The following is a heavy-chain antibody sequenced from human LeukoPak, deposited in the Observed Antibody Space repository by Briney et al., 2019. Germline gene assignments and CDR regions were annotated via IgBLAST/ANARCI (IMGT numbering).Heavy chain of an antibody. V-gene: IGHV3-7*01. Sequence: GGSLRLSCAASGFTFSSYWMSWVRQAPGKGLEWVANIKQDGSEKYYVDSVKGRFTISRDNAKNSLYLQMNNLRADDTAVYYYTRGWFGQLLDGRGQGTLVTVSS. CDR3: TRGWFGQLLDG. CDR1: GFTFSSYW. D-gene: IGHD3-10*01. J-gene: IGHJ4*02. CDR2: IKQDGSEK.